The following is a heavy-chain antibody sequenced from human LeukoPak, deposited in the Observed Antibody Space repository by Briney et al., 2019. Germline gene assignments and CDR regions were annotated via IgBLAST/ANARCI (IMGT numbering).Heavy chain of an antibody. D-gene: IGHD4-17*01. Sequence: PGGSLRLSCAASGFTFSSYWMSWVRQAPGKGLEWVANIKQDGSEKYYVDSVKGRFTISRDNAKNSLYLQMNSLRAEDTAVYYCARGAATVTTGRGYFDYWGQGTLVTVSS. CDR3: ARGAATVTTGRGYFDY. J-gene: IGHJ4*02. V-gene: IGHV3-7*04. CDR1: GFTFSSYW. CDR2: IKQDGSEK.